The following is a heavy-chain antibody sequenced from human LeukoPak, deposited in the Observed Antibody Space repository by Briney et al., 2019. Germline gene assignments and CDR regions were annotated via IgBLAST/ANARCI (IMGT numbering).Heavy chain of an antibody. D-gene: IGHD2-15*01. CDR3: APRVVGSAPFDY. CDR1: GFTFSTYA. J-gene: IGHJ4*02. CDR2: ISGSTGRT. V-gene: IGHV3-23*01. Sequence: GGSLRLSCAASGFTFSTYAMSWVRQAPGKGLEWVSAISGSTGRTYYADSVKGRFTISRDNSKNTLSLQMNNLRAEDTAVYYCAPRVVGSAPFDYWGQGTLVTVSS.